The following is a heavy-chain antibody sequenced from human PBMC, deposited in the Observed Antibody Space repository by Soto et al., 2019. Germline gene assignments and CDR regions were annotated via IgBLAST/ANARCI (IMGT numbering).Heavy chain of an antibody. Sequence: GASVKVSCKASGYTFTSYDINWVRQATGQGLEWMGWMNPNSGNTGYAQKFQGRVTMTRNTSISTAYMELSGLRSEDTAVYYCASTYYYDSSGYYYYYYYGMDVWGQGTTVTVSS. CDR1: GYTFTSYD. CDR3: ASTYYYDSSGYYYYYYYGMDV. CDR2: MNPNSGNT. J-gene: IGHJ6*02. D-gene: IGHD3-22*01. V-gene: IGHV1-8*01.